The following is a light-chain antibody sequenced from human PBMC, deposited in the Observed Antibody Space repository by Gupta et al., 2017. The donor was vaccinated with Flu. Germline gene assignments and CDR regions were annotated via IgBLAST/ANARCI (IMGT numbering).Light chain of an antibody. V-gene: IGKV2-28*01. CDR2: LGS. J-gene: IGKJ2*03. CDR1: QSLLHSNGYNY. CDR3: MQALQTPDS. Sequence: DIVMTQSPLSLPVTPGEPASISCRSSQSLLHSNGYNYLDWYLQKPGQSPQLLIYLGSNRASGVPDRFSGSGSGTELTLKISRVEAEDVGVYYCMQALQTPDSFGQGTKLEIK.